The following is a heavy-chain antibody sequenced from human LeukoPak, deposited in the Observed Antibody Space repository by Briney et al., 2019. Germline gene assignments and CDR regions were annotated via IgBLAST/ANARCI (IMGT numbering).Heavy chain of an antibody. J-gene: IGHJ4*02. V-gene: IGHV3-7*01. Sequence: GGSLRLSCAASGFTFSSYWMSWVRQAPGKGLEWVANINQDGSKKDYVDSVKGRFTISRDNAKNSLYLQMNTLRAEDTAVFYCARGNISVGARGTLVTVSS. D-gene: IGHD2/OR15-2a*01. CDR1: GFTFSSYW. CDR3: ARGNISV. CDR2: INQDGSKK.